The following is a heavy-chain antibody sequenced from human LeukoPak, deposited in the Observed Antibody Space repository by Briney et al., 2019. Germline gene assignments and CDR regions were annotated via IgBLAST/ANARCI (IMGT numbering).Heavy chain of an antibody. D-gene: IGHD1-1*01. J-gene: IGHJ3*02. Sequence: GGSLRLSCAASGFTFSSYWMHWVRQAPGKGLVWVSRINSDGSSTSYADSVKGRFTISRDNAKNTLYLQMNNLRVDDTAVYSCAKDFRPAGTGLFVMWSQGTMVIVSS. CDR2: INSDGSST. CDR1: GFTFSSYW. CDR3: AKDFRPAGTGLFVM. V-gene: IGHV3-74*01.